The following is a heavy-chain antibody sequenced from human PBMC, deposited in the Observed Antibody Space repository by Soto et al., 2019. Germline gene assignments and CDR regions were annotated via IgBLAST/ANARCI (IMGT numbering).Heavy chain of an antibody. CDR3: ARQGGDSGGWSHWFDP. Sequence: GESLKISCKGSGYSFTSYWISWVRQMPGKGLEWMGRIDPSDSYTNYSPSFQGHVTISADKSISTAYLQWSSLKASDTAMYYCARQGGDSGGWSHWFDPWGQGTLVTVSS. J-gene: IGHJ5*02. CDR1: GYSFTSYW. CDR2: IDPSDSYT. D-gene: IGHD6-19*01. V-gene: IGHV5-10-1*01.